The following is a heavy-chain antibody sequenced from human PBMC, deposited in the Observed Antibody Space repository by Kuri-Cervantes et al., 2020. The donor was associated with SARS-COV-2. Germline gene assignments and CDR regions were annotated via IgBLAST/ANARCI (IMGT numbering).Heavy chain of an antibody. CDR1: EFTFSSYG. D-gene: IGHD6-13*01. J-gene: IGHJ2*01. Sequence: GESLKISCAASEFTFSSYGMHWVRQAPGKGLEWVAVIWYDGSNKYYADSVKGRFTISRDNSKNTLYLQMNSLRAGDTAVYYCARGPFASSSWQDWYFDLWGRGTLVTVSS. V-gene: IGHV3-33*01. CDR3: ARGPFASSSWQDWYFDL. CDR2: IWYDGSNK.